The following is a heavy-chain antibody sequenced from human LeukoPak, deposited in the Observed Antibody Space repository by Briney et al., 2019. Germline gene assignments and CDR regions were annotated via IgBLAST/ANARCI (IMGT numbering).Heavy chain of an antibody. Sequence: GGSLRLSCAASGFTFSSYAISWVRQAPGQGLEWMGGIIPIFGTANYAQKFQGRVTITADESTSTAYMELSSLRSEDTAVYYCARDIGYGSGSFDYWGQGTLVTVSS. CDR3: ARDIGYGSGSFDY. CDR1: GFTFSSYA. V-gene: IGHV1-69*01. D-gene: IGHD3-10*01. J-gene: IGHJ4*02. CDR2: IIPIFGTA.